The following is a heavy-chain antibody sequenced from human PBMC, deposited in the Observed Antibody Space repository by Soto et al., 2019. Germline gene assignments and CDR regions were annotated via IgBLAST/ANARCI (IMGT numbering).Heavy chain of an antibody. J-gene: IGHJ6*03. Sequence: QVTLKESGPVLVKPTETLTLTCTVSGFSLSNARMGVSWIRQPPGKALEWLAHIFSNDEKSYSTSLKSRLTISKDTSKNQVVLTMTNMDPVDTATYYCARIRSVTKPSYYYYYYMDVWGKGTTVTVSS. CDR2: IFSNDEK. V-gene: IGHV2-26*01. CDR3: ARIRSVTKPSYYYYYYMDV. D-gene: IGHD4-4*01. CDR1: GFSLSNARMG.